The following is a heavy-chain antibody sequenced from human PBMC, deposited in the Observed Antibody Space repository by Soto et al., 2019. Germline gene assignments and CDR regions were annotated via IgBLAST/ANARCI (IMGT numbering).Heavy chain of an antibody. CDR2: ISSTTNYI. CDR3: ARESEDLTSNFVY. Sequence: GGSLRLSCAASGFTFTRYSMNWVRQAPGKGLEWVSSISSTTNYIYYGDSMKGRFTISRDNAKNSLYLEMNSLRAEDTAVYYCARESEDLTSNFVYWGQGTLVTVSS. J-gene: IGHJ4*02. CDR1: GFTFTRYS. V-gene: IGHV3-21*06.